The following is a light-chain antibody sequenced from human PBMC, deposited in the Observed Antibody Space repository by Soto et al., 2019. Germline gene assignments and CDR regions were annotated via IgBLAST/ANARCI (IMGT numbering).Light chain of an antibody. Sequence: EIVMTQSPGTLAVSPGERVTLSCRASESVSTNVAWYRQKPGQAPRLLIYGAFARATGIPARFSGSGSGTNFTLTISRLEPEDFAVYYCQLYDGSLFTFGPGTKVDIK. CDR2: GAF. V-gene: IGKV3-15*01. CDR1: ESVSTN. J-gene: IGKJ3*01. CDR3: QLYDGSLFT.